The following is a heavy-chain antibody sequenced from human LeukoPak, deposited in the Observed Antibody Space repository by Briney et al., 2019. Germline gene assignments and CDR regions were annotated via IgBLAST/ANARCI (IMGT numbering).Heavy chain of an antibody. V-gene: IGHV3-33*01. CDR1: GLTFRNYG. D-gene: IGHD2-15*01. Sequence: GGSLRLSRGASGLTFRNYGMHWVRQAPGKGLEWVAVIWYDGSNTYYADSVKGRFTISRDNYNDTLYLQMNSLRAEDTAMYYCARGGPRGVANFDYWGQGTLVTVSS. CDR2: IWYDGSNT. J-gene: IGHJ4*02. CDR3: ARGGPRGVANFDY.